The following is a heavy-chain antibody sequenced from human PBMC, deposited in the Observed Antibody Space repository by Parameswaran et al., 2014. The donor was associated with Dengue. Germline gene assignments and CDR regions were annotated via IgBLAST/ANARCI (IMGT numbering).Heavy chain of an antibody. D-gene: IGHD6-19*01. V-gene: IGHV4-34*01. Sequence: VRQAPGKGLEWIGEINHSGSTNYNPSFKSRVTISVDTSKNQFSLKLSSVTAADTAVYYRARGRDWRQWLGLFDYWGQGTLVTVSS. CDR3: ARGRDWRQWLGLFDY. J-gene: IGHJ4*02. CDR2: INHSGST.